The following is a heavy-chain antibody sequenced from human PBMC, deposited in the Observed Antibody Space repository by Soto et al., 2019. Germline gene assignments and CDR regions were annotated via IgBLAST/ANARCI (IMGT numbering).Heavy chain of an antibody. J-gene: IGHJ6*02. V-gene: IGHV1-69*01. CDR3: ARSQGGSSSLDIYYYYYYGMDV. D-gene: IGHD2-15*01. Sequence: QVQLVQSGAEVKKPGSSVKVSCKAPGGTFSSYAISWVRQAPGQGLEWMGGIIPIFGTAKYAQKFQGRVTTTADESTSTGYMELSSLRSEDTAVYYCARSQGGSSSLDIYYYYYYGMDVWGQGTTVTVSS. CDR2: IIPIFGTA. CDR1: GGTFSSYA.